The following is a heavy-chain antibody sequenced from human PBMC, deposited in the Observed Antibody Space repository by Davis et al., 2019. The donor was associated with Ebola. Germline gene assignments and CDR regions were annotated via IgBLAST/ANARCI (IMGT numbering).Heavy chain of an antibody. Sequence: AASVKVSCKASGYTFTSYGISWVRQAPGQGLEWMGRINPNSGGTNYAQKFQGRVTMTRDTSISTAYMELSRLRSDDTAVYYCARGGLLWFGESYYYGMDVWGKGTTVTVSP. J-gene: IGHJ6*04. CDR3: ARGGLLWFGESYYYGMDV. CDR2: INPNSGGT. V-gene: IGHV1-2*06. CDR1: GYTFTSYG. D-gene: IGHD3-10*01.